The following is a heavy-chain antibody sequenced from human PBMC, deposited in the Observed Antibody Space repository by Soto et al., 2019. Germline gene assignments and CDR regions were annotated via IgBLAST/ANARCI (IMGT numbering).Heavy chain of an antibody. D-gene: IGHD3-10*01. CDR1: GLTFSDYK. V-gene: IGHV3-48*02. CDR3: AAGHWYFDL. CDR2: ISGSGSPI. J-gene: IGHJ2*01. Sequence: LRLSCAGSGLTFSDYKMIWVRQAPGKGLEWVSYISGSGSPIYYADSVKGRFTISRDNAKTSLYLQMNSLRDEDTAVYYCAAGHWYFDLWGRGTLVTVSS.